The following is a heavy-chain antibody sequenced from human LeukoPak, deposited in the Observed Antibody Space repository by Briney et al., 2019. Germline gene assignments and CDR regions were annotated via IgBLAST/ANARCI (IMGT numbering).Heavy chain of an antibody. V-gene: IGHV1-18*01. CDR3: ARVSWNIVVVPAGQPNREYDY. CDR2: ISAYNGNT. D-gene: IGHD2-2*01. Sequence: WASVKVSCKDSGYTFTSYGISWVRQAPGQGLEWMGWISAYNGNTNYAQKLQGRVTMTTDTSPSTAYMELRRLRSDDTAVYYGARVSWNIVVVPAGQPNREYDYWGQGPLVTVTS. CDR1: GYTFTSYG. J-gene: IGHJ4*02.